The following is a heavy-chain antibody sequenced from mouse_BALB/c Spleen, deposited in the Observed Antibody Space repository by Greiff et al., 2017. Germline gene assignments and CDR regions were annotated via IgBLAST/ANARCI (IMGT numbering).Heavy chain of an antibody. D-gene: IGHD2-14*01. V-gene: IGHV2-2*02. CDR3: ARNGEVRRSWFAY. Sequence: VKLVESGPGLVQPSQSLSITCTVSGFSLTSYGVHWVRQSPGKGLEWLGVIWSGGSTDYNAAFISRLSISKDNSKSQVFFKMNSLQANDTAIYYCARNGEVRRSWFAYWGQGTLVTVSA. CDR2: IWSGGST. CDR1: GFSLTSYG. J-gene: IGHJ3*01.